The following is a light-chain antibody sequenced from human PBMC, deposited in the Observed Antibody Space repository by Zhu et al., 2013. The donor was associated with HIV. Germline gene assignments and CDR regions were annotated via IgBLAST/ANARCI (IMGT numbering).Light chain of an antibody. Sequence: DIQMTQSPSTLSVSVGDSVTITCRASQGITSTLAWYQQIPGEAPQLLIYVASSLQSGVPSRFSGGGSGTEFTLTISSLQADDFATYYCQQYNTYWTFGQGTKVEVK. J-gene: IGKJ1*01. CDR3: QQYNTYWT. CDR2: VAS. CDR1: QGITST. V-gene: IGKV1-5*01.